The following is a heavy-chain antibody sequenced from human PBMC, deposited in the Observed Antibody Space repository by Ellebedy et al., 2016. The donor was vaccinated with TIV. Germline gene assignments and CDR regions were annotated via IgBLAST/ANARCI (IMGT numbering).Heavy chain of an antibody. D-gene: IGHD3-10*01. Sequence: SETLSLXCAVSGGSFSGHYWSWIRQSPGKGLEWIGEINHSGSTNYNPSLKSRVTISVDTSKNQFSLKLTSVTAADTAVYYCARLNERWFDDYWGQGTLVTVSS. CDR1: GGSFSGHY. CDR3: ARLNERWFDDY. J-gene: IGHJ4*02. CDR2: INHSGST. V-gene: IGHV4-34*01.